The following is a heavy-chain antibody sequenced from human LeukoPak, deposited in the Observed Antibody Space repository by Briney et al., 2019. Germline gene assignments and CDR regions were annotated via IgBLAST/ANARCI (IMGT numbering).Heavy chain of an antibody. CDR2: RSDDGSAQ. CDR3: ARGRSGNYFDY. Sequence: PGGSLRLSCIASGFTFNKYGMHWVRQAPGKGLEWVAVRSDDGSAQHYADSVRGRFTISRDNSKNTLSLQMNSLRPEDTAVYYCARGRSGNYFDYWGQGTLVTVSS. J-gene: IGHJ4*02. V-gene: IGHV3-30*03. CDR1: GFTFNKYG. D-gene: IGHD6-19*01.